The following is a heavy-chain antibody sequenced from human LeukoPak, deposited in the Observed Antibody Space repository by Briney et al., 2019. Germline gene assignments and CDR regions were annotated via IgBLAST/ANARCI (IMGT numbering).Heavy chain of an antibody. CDR3: ARVPAAPTPIHFHY. V-gene: IGHV3-23*01. Sequence: GGSLRLSCAASGFTFTTYAMSWVRQAPGKGLVWVSAISGSGGSTYYAGSVKGRFTSSRDNSKNTLYLQMNSLRAEDTAVYYCARVPAAPTPIHFHYWGQGTLVTLSS. CDR1: GFTFTTYA. CDR2: ISGSGGST. D-gene: IGHD2-2*01. J-gene: IGHJ4*02.